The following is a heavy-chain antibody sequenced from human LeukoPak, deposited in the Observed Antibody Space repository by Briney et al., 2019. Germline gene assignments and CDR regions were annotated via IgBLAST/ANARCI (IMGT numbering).Heavy chain of an antibody. J-gene: IGHJ6*02. CDR3: ARDAGVSWIQLWSYYYGMDV. V-gene: IGHV3-30-3*01. CDR1: GFTFSSYA. Sequence: GGSLRLSCAASGFTFSSYAMHWVRQAPGKGLEWVAVISYDGSNKYYADSVKGRFNISRDNSKNTLYLQMNSLRAEDTAVYYCARDAGVSWIQLWSYYYGMDVWGQGTTVTVSS. CDR2: ISYDGSNK. D-gene: IGHD5-18*01.